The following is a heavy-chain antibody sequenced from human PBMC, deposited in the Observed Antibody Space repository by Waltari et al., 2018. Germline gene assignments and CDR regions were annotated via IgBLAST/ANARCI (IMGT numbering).Heavy chain of an antibody. D-gene: IGHD1-1*01. CDR2: MNPNSGNT. V-gene: IGHV1-8*03. CDR3: ARGRYPGFVGGTTLWSY. Sequence: QVQLVQSGAEVKKPGASVKVSCMASGYTFTSYDINWVRQATGQGLEWMGWMNPNSGNTGYAQKFQGRVTITRNTSISTAYMELSSLRSEDTAVYYCARGRYPGFVGGTTLWSYWGQGTLVTVSS. J-gene: IGHJ4*02. CDR1: GYTFTSYD.